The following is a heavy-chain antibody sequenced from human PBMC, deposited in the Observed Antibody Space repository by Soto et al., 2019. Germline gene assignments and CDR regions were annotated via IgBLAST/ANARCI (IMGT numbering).Heavy chain of an antibody. CDR1: GGSISSYY. J-gene: IGHJ6*01. CDR3: ARVVPRGRGVDPYYYYGMDV. V-gene: IGHV4-59*01. Sequence: ETLSLTCTFSGGSISSYYWSWIRQPPGKGLEWIGYIYYSGSTNYNPSLKSRVTISVDTSKNQFSLKLSSLTAADTDVYYCARVVPRGRGVDPYYYYGMDVWGQGTTVTVSS. CDR2: IYYSGST. D-gene: IGHD2-8*02.